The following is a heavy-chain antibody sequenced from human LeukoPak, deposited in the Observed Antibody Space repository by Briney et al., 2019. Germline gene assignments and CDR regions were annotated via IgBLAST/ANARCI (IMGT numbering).Heavy chain of an antibody. Sequence: PGGSLRLSCAASGFTLGTYWMTWVRQAPGKGLEWVANIKQDGSEENYVDSVKGRFTISRDNAKNSLYLQMSSLRADDTAVYYCARDRYSNAFDYWGQGTLVTVSS. CDR2: IKQDGSEE. CDR1: GFTLGTYW. CDR3: ARDRYSNAFDY. V-gene: IGHV3-7*05. J-gene: IGHJ4*02. D-gene: IGHD4-11*01.